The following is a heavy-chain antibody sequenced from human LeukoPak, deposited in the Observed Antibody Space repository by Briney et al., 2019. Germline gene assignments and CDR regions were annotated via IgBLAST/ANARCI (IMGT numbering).Heavy chain of an antibody. CDR1: GYTFTNYG. D-gene: IGHD6-19*01. CDR2: ISAYNHNT. J-gene: IGHJ4*02. Sequence: ASVKVSCKASGYTFTNYGISWVRQAPGQGLGWMGWISAYNHNTKYAQKLQGRVTMTADTSTSTAYVELRSLRSDDTAVYYCARALRDVAVAGKVYWGQGTLVTVSS. V-gene: IGHV1-18*01. CDR3: ARALRDVAVAGKVY.